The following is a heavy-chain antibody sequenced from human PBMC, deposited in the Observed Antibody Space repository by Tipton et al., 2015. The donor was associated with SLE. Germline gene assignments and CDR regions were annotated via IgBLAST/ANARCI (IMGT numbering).Heavy chain of an antibody. CDR1: GGSFSGYY. CDR2: INHSGST. V-gene: IGHV4-34*01. J-gene: IGHJ3*02. Sequence: TLSLTCAVYGGSFSGYYWSWIRQPPGKGLEWIGEINHSGSTNCNPSLKSRVTISVDTSKNQFSLKLSSVTAADTAVYYCARGPSMIVVENAFDIWGQGTMVTVSS. CDR3: ARGPSMIVVENAFDI. D-gene: IGHD3-22*01.